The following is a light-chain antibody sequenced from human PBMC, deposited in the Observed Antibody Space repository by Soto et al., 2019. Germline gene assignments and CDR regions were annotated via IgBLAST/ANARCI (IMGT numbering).Light chain of an antibody. CDR3: ASFTTISTRV. J-gene: IGLJ1*01. Sequence: QSALTQPASVSGSPGQSITVSCTGTSSDIGAYNYVSWYQQHPGKAPRVIIYEVNNRPSGVSNRFSGSKSGNTASLTISGLQPEDEADYYCASFTTISTRVFGTGTKVTVL. V-gene: IGLV2-14*03. CDR2: EVN. CDR1: SSDIGAYNY.